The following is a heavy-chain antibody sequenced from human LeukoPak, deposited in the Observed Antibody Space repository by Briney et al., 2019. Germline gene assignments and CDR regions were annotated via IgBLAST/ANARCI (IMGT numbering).Heavy chain of an antibody. D-gene: IGHD4-11*01. CDR1: GFTFYNYA. Sequence: GGSLRLSCAASGFTFYNYAMTWVRQAPGRGLEWVAAMSANGDTTYYADSVRGRSTISRDNFKNTLYLEMNSLRAEDTAVYYCAKRSTQTTPSNYIYFYMDVWGKETTVTVS. J-gene: IGHJ6*03. V-gene: IGHV3-23*01. CDR2: MSANGDTT. CDR3: AKRSTQTTPSNYIYFYMDV.